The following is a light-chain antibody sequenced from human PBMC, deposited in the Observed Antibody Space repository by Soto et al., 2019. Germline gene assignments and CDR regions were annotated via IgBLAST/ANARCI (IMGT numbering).Light chain of an antibody. J-gene: IGKJ2*01. CDR2: DAS. CDR1: QSISSW. Sequence: DIQMTQSPSTLSASVGDRVTITCWASQSISSWLAWYQQKPGKAPKLLIYDASSLESGVPSRFSGSGSGTEFTLTISSLQPDDFATYYCQQYNSHTFGQGTKLEIK. V-gene: IGKV1-5*01. CDR3: QQYNSHT.